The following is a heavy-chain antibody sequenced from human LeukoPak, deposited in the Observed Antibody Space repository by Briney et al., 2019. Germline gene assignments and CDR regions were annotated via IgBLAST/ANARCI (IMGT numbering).Heavy chain of an antibody. V-gene: IGHV4-39*07. J-gene: IGHJ3*02. D-gene: IGHD3-10*01. CDR1: GGSISSSSYY. Sequence: SETLSLTCTVSGGSISSSSYYWGWIRQPPGKGLEYIGSMYYSGTTYYNPSLKSRVTISVDTSKNQFSLKLSSVTAADTAVYYCARAPGSADDAFDIWGQGTMVTVSS. CDR2: MYYSGTT. CDR3: ARAPGSADDAFDI.